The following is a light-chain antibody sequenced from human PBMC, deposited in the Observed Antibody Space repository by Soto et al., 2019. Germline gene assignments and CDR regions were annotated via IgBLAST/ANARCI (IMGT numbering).Light chain of an antibody. CDR1: QSIRSY. CDR2: DAS. J-gene: IGKJ1*01. V-gene: IGKV1-5*01. CDR3: QQYDTYWT. Sequence: DIQMTPYQWSMSASLLERVPISFRASQSIRSYLNWYQQKPGKAPKLLIYDASSLESGVASRFSGSRSGTEFTLPISSLQPGDIATNYCQQYDTYWTFGQGTKVDI.